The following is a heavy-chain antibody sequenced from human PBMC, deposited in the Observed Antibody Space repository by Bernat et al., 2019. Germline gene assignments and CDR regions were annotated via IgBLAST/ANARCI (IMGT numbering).Heavy chain of an antibody. Sequence: EVQLVESGGGLVQPGGSLRLSCAASGFTFSSYEMNWVRQAPGKGLEWVSYISSSGSTIYYADSVKGRFTISRDNAMNSLYLQMNSLRAEDTAVYYCARGRRYSSDWYKIDYWGQGTLVTVSS. D-gene: IGHD6-19*01. CDR3: ARGRRYSSDWYKIDY. CDR2: ISSSGSTI. J-gene: IGHJ4*02. CDR1: GFTFSSYE. V-gene: IGHV3-48*03.